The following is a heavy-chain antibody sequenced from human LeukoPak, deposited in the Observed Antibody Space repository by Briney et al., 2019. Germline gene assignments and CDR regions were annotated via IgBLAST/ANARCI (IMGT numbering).Heavy chain of an antibody. CDR1: GFTFSSYW. CDR2: IKQDGSEK. J-gene: IGHJ5*02. Sequence: GGSLRLSCAASGFTFSSYWMTWVRQAPGKGLEWVANIKQDGSEKYYVDSVKGRFTVSRDNSKNTLYLEMISLRAEDTAIYYCAKDGDCSSTSCYPGFSWFDPWGQGTLVTVSS. V-gene: IGHV3-7*01. CDR3: AKDGDCSSTSCYPGFSWFDP. D-gene: IGHD2-2*01.